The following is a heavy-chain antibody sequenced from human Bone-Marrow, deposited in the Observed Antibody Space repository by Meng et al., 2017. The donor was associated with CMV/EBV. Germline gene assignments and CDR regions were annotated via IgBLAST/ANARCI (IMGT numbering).Heavy chain of an antibody. V-gene: IGHV3-30-3*01. CDR1: GFTFSDYA. Sequence: GESLKISCSTSGFTFSDYAVHWVRQAPGKGLEWVAVMSDGGSKKYYADSVKGRFTISGDNSKETFYLQMSSLRAEDTALYYCAREYGSLRSYYYYGMEVWGPGNTV. J-gene: IGHJ6*02. CDR2: MSDGGSKK. CDR3: AREYGSLRSYYYYGMEV. D-gene: IGHD4-17*01.